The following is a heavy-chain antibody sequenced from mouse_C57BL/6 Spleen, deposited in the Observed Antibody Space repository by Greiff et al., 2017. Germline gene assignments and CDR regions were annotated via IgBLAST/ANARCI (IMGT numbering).Heavy chain of an antibody. CDR2: IRLKSDNYAT. CDR1: GFTFSNYW. CDR3: TRLHWYFDV. Sequence: EVKLMESGGGLVQPGGSMKLSCVASGFTFSNYWMNWVRQSPEKGLEWVAQIRLKSDNYATHYAESVKGRFTISRDDSKSSVYLQMNNLRAEDTGIYYCTRLHWYFDVWGTGTTVTVSS. J-gene: IGHJ1*03. D-gene: IGHD2-4*01. V-gene: IGHV6-3*01.